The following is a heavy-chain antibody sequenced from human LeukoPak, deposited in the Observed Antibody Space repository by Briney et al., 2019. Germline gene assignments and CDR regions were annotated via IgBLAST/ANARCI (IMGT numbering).Heavy chain of an antibody. V-gene: IGHV3-21*03. J-gene: IGHJ4*02. D-gene: IGHD6-19*01. Sequence: GGSLGLSCAASGFTFSSYSMNWVRQAPGEGLEWVSSISSSSSYIYYADSVKGRFTISRDNAKNSLYLQMNSLRAEDTAVYYCARGPGWSGEYYFEYGGRETRVTVSS. CDR3: ARGPGWSGEYYFEY. CDR2: ISSSSSYI. CDR1: GFTFSSYS.